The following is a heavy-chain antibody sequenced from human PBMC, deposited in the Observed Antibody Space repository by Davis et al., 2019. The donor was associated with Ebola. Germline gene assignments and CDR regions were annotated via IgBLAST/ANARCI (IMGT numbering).Heavy chain of an antibody. Sequence: GESLKISCTASGFTFSTYAMHWVRQAPGKGLEWEAVISYDGSNKYYADSVKGRFTISRDNSKNTLYLQMNSLRAEDTAVYYCAARSGFGESRVSWGQGTLVTVSS. CDR1: GFTFSTYA. V-gene: IGHV3-30-3*01. CDR3: AARSGFGESRVS. D-gene: IGHD3-10*01. CDR2: ISYDGSNK. J-gene: IGHJ4*02.